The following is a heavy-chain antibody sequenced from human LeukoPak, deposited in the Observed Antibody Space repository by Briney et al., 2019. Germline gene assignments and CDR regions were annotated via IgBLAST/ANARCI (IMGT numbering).Heavy chain of an antibody. J-gene: IGHJ4*02. CDR1: GFTFSNYW. D-gene: IGHD6-19*01. CDR2: IKQDGSEK. CDR3: ARDREYSSGWYYGY. Sequence: PGESLRLSCATSGFTFSNYWMTWVRQAPGKGLEWVASIKQDGSEKYYVDSVKGRFTISRDNAKNSLYLQMNSLRAEDTAVYYCARDREYSSGWYYGYWGQGTLVTVSS. V-gene: IGHV3-7*03.